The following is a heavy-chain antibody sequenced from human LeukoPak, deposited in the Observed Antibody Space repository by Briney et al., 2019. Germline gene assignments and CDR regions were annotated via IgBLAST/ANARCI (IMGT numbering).Heavy chain of an antibody. CDR1: GGSISTYY. CDR2: IYYSGST. J-gene: IGHJ4*02. Sequence: PSETLSLTCTVSGGSISTYYWSWIRQPPGKGLEWIGYIYYSGSTNYNPSLKSRVTTSVDTSKNQFSLKLSSVTAADTAVYYCARDTGTVVDYWGQGTLVTVSS. CDR3: ARDTGTVVDY. D-gene: IGHD4-23*01. V-gene: IGHV4-59*01.